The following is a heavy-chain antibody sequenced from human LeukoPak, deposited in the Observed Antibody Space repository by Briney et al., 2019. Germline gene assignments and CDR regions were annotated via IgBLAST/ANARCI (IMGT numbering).Heavy chain of an antibody. CDR1: GFSFSSYA. D-gene: IGHD2-15*01. J-gene: IGHJ4*02. CDR3: AKAPERSCNGASCYPLDY. V-gene: IGHV3-23*01. CDR2: ITDSGGNT. Sequence: RGSLRLSCAASGFSFSSYAMTWVRQAPGKGPEWISSITDSGGNTYSADSVKGRFTISRDNSKNTLYLQMNSLRVEDTAVYYCAKAPERSCNGASCYPLDYWGQGTLVTVSS.